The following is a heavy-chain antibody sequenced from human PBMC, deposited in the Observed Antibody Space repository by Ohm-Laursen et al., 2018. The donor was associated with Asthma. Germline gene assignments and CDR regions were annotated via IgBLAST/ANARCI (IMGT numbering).Heavy chain of an antibody. Sequence: SLRLSCAASGFTFSTYGMHWVRQAPGKGLEWVAVIWYDGTITYYADSLKGRFSVSRDNSKNTLYLQMNSLRDEDTALYYCAKALVGAPLYYHYYGMDVWGQGTTVTVSS. CDR3: AKALVGAPLYYHYYGMDV. D-gene: IGHD1-26*01. V-gene: IGHV3-33*06. CDR2: IWYDGTIT. J-gene: IGHJ6*02. CDR1: GFTFSTYG.